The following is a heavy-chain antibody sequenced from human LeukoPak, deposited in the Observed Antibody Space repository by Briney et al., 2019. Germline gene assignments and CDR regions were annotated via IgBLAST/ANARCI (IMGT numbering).Heavy chain of an antibody. CDR2: INHSGST. CDR1: GGSFSGYY. J-gene: IGHJ5*02. V-gene: IGHV4-34*01. Sequence: PSETLSLTCAVYGGSFSGYYWSWIRQPPGEGLEWIGEINHSGSTNYNPSLKSRVTISVDTSKNQFSLKLSSVTAADTAVYYCARPYGDYVLGAGSGFDPWGQGTLVTVSS. D-gene: IGHD4-17*01. CDR3: ARPYGDYVLGAGSGFDP.